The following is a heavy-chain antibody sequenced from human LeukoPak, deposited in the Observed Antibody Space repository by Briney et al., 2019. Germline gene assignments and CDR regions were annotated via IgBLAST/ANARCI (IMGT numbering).Heavy chain of an antibody. J-gene: IGHJ2*01. D-gene: IGHD5-12*01. CDR3: AKDKYGWLSSDWYFDL. CDR1: GFTFSSYG. CDR2: ISYDGSNK. Sequence: GGSLRLSCAASGFTFSSYGMHWVRQAPGKGLEWVAVISYDGSNKYYADSVKGRFTISRDNSKNTLYLQMHSLRTEDTAVYCCAKDKYGWLSSDWYFDLWGRGTLVTVSS. V-gene: IGHV3-30*18.